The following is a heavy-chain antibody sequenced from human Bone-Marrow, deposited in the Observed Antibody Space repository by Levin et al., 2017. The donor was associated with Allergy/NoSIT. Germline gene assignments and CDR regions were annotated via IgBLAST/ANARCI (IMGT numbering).Heavy chain of an antibody. J-gene: IGHJ4*02. CDR2: VHDIETT. CDR3: ARGDGDYAPQYYFDY. D-gene: IGHD2-21*02. V-gene: IGHV4-38-2*01. CDR1: GYSIGSGHY. Sequence: GSLRLSCGVSGYSIGSGHYWAWIRQSSGEGLEWIGSVHDIETTYYNPSLKRRVTISVDTSRNQFSLKMKSVTAADTGVYYCARGDGDYAPQYYFDYWGQGTLVSVSP.